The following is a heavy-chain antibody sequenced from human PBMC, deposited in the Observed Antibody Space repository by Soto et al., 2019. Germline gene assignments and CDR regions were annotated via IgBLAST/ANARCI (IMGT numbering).Heavy chain of an antibody. V-gene: IGHV4-59*01. CDR3: ASLQLAPKVIDY. CDR2: IFYSGGT. J-gene: IGHJ4*02. D-gene: IGHD1-1*01. Sequence: SETLSLTCTVSGDSISTYYWSWIRQPPGKGLQWIGYIFYSGGTAYNPSLKSRVTISLDMSKKQISLKLSSVTTADTATYFCASLQLAPKVIDYWGQGTLVTVSS. CDR1: GDSISTYY.